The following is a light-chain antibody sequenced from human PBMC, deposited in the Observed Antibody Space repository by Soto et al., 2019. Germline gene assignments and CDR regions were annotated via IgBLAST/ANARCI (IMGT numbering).Light chain of an antibody. Sequence: IQMTQSPSSLSASVGDRISITCRASQTIGTYLNWYQQIPGKAPKLLIYASSSLQTGVQSRFSGSGSGTHFTLTINSLQPEDFGTYYCQQSFNLPRTFGPGTRVETK. V-gene: IGKV1-39*01. CDR2: ASS. CDR3: QQSFNLPRT. CDR1: QTIGTY. J-gene: IGKJ1*01.